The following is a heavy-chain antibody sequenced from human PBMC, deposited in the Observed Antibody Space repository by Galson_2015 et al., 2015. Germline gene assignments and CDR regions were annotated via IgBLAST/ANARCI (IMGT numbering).Heavy chain of an antibody. V-gene: IGHV3-23*01. Sequence: SLRLSCAASGFTFSIYAMSWVRQAPGQGLEWVSAIGRSGGSAYYEDSVKGRFTISRDNSKNTLYLQMNSLTAEDTAVDYCANSRDYCYATDVWGQGTAVTVSS. J-gene: IGHJ6*02. CDR2: IGRSGGSA. CDR3: ANSRDYCYATDV. CDR1: GFTFSIYA.